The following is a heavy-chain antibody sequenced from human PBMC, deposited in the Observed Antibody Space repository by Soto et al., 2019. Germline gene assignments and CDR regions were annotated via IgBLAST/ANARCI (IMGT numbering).Heavy chain of an antibody. V-gene: IGHV3-30-3*01. CDR3: AREVIAVAGSLDV. J-gene: IGHJ6*02. Sequence: PGGSLRLSCAASRFTFSGYAMHWVRRAPGKGLEWVTFMSFDGSDKYYADSVKGRFTISRDNSKNTLYLQMNNLRAADTAVYYCAREVIAVAGSLDVWGQGTTVTVSS. CDR2: MSFDGSDK. CDR1: RFTFSGYA. D-gene: IGHD6-19*01.